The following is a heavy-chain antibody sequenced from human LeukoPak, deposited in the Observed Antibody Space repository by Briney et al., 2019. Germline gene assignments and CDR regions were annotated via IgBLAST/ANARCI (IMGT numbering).Heavy chain of an antibody. CDR2: ISAYNGNT. V-gene: IGHV1-18*01. CDR1: GYTFTSYG. CDR3: ARINELYYDILTGFSGWFDP. D-gene: IGHD3-9*01. Sequence: ASVKVSCKASGYTFTSYGISWVRQAPGQGLEWMGWISAYNGNTNYAQKLQGRVTMTTDTSTSTAYMELRSLRSDDTAVYYCARINELYYDILTGFSGWFDPWGQGTLVTVSS. J-gene: IGHJ5*02.